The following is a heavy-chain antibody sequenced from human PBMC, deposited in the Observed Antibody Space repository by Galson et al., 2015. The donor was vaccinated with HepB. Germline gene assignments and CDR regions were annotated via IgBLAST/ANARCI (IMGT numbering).Heavy chain of an antibody. CDR1: GFTFSSYG. Sequence: SLRLSCAASGFTFSSYGMHWVRQAPGKGLEWVAFIRYDGSNKYYADSVKGRFTISRDNSKNTLYLQMNSLRAEDTAVYYCAKVRRYFDWGNAFDIWGQGTMVTVSS. J-gene: IGHJ3*02. V-gene: IGHV3-30*02. CDR3: AKVRRYFDWGNAFDI. D-gene: IGHD3-9*01. CDR2: IRYDGSNK.